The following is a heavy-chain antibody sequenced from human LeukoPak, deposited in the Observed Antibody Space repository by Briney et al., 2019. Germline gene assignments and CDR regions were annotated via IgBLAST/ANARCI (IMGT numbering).Heavy chain of an antibody. CDR1: GFTFSSYW. D-gene: IGHD4-17*01. Sequence: GGSLRLSCAASGFTFSSYWMHRVRQAPGKGLVWVSRINSDGSSTSYADSVKGRFTISRDNAKNTLYLQMNSLRAEDTAVYYCARAKATVTTCYFDYWGQGTLVTVSS. J-gene: IGHJ4*02. CDR2: INSDGSST. V-gene: IGHV3-74*01. CDR3: ARAKATVTTCYFDY.